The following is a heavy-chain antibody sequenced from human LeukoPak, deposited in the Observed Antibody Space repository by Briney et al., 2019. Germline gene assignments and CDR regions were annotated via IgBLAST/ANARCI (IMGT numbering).Heavy chain of an antibody. V-gene: IGHV3-66*01. Sequence: GGSLRLSCAASGFTVSSNYMSWVRQAPGKGLEWVSVIYSGGSVYYADSVKGRFTISRDNAKNSLYLQMNSLRAEDTAVYYCATYSGYDRIFDYWGQGTLVTVSS. CDR1: GFTVSSNY. J-gene: IGHJ4*02. D-gene: IGHD5-12*01. CDR2: IYSGGSV. CDR3: ATYSGYDRIFDY.